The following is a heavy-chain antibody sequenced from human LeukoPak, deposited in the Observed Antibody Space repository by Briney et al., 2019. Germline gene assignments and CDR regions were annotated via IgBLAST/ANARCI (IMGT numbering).Heavy chain of an antibody. CDR1: GFTFSTYW. CDR2: ISSDGGST. CDR3: ARSPNCGGDCS. D-gene: IGHD2-21*02. Sequence: GGSLRLSCAVSGFTFSTYWMHCVRQAPGKGLVWVSRISSDGGSTTYADSVKGRFTISRDNAKNTLFLQMNSLRAEDTAVYYCARSPNCGGDCSWGQGTLVTVSS. V-gene: IGHV3-74*01. J-gene: IGHJ5*02.